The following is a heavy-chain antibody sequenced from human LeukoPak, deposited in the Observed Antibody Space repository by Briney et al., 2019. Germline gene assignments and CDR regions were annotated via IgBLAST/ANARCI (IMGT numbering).Heavy chain of an antibody. Sequence: ASVKVSCKASGYTFTSYAMHWVRQAPGQRLEWMGWINAGNGNTKYSQKFQGRVTMTRDTSISTAYMELSRLRSDDTAVYYCASGKLDLFDPWGQGTLVTVSS. D-gene: IGHD3/OR15-3a*01. CDR3: ASGKLDLFDP. J-gene: IGHJ5*02. V-gene: IGHV1-3*01. CDR2: INAGNGNT. CDR1: GYTFTSYA.